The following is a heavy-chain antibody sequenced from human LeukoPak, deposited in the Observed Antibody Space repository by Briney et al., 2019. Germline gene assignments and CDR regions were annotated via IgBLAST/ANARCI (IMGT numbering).Heavy chain of an antibody. CDR2: INPNSGGT. CDR3: AITNWNYRMDY. CDR1: GYSFTSDY. J-gene: IGHJ4*02. D-gene: IGHD1-7*01. V-gene: IGHV1-2*02. Sequence: ASVKVSCKASGYSFTSDYMHWVRQAPGQGLEWMGWINPNSGGTNYAQRFQGRVTMTRDTSISTAYMELSRLRSDDTAVFDCAITNWNYRMDYWGQGTLVTVSS.